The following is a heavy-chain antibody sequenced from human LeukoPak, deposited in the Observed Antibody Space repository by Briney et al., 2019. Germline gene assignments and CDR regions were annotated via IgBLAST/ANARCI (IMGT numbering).Heavy chain of an antibody. CDR1: GYTFTSYA. V-gene: IGHV1-18*01. Sequence: ASVKVSCKASGYTFTSYAMNWVRQAPGQGLEWMGWISAYNGNTNYAQKLQGRVTMTTDTSTSTAYMELRSLRSDDTAVYYCARDLRGHWFDPWGQGTLVTVSS. CDR2: ISAYNGNT. D-gene: IGHD3-10*01. CDR3: ARDLRGHWFDP. J-gene: IGHJ5*02.